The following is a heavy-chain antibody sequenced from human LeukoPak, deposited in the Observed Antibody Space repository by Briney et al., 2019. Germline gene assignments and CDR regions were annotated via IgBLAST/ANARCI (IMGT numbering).Heavy chain of an antibody. CDR2: IYHSGST. CDR1: GGSISSSSYY. D-gene: IGHD6-19*01. CDR3: ARDREQWLDRPDAFDI. V-gene: IGHV4-30-2*01. Sequence: PSETLSLTCTVSGGSISSSSYYWSWIRQPPGKGLEWIGYIYHSGSTYYNPSLKSRVTISVDRSKNQFSLKLSSVTAADTAVYYCARDREQWLDRPDAFDIWGQGTMVTVSS. J-gene: IGHJ3*02.